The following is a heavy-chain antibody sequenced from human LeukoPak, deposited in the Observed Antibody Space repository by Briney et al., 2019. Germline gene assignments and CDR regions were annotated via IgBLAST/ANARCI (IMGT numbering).Heavy chain of an antibody. CDR2: INPNSGGT. V-gene: IGHV1-2*02. Sequence: ASVKVSCKASGYTFTGYYMHWVRQAPGQGLGWMGWINPNSGGTNYAQKFQGRVTMTRDTPISTAYMELSRLRSDDTAVYYCARHRRSTYDYVWGSYLRYNWFDPWGQGTLVTVSS. CDR3: ARHRRSTYDYVWGSYLRYNWFDP. CDR1: GYTFTGYY. J-gene: IGHJ5*02. D-gene: IGHD3-16*02.